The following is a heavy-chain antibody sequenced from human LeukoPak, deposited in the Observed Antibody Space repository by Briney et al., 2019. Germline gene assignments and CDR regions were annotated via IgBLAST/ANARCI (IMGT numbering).Heavy chain of an antibody. CDR1: GFTFSSYG. J-gene: IGHJ4*02. D-gene: IGHD6-25*01. CDR2: ISYDGSNK. CDR3: AKAGGAAAAIFDY. V-gene: IGHV3-30*18. Sequence: PGGSLRLSCAASGFTFSSYGMNWVRQAPGKGLEWVAVISYDGSNKYYADSVKGRFTISRDNSKNTLYLQMNSLRAEDTAVYYCAKAGGAAAAIFDYWGQGTVVTVSS.